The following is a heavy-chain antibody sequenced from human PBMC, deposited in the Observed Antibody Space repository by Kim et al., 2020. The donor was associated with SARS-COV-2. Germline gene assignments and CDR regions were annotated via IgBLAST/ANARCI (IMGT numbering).Heavy chain of an antibody. J-gene: IGHJ4*02. D-gene: IGHD1-26*01. CDR2: T. V-gene: IGHV4-39*07. Sequence: TYYNPSLKSRVTISVDTSKNQFSLKLSSVTAADTAVYYCARDGGSYHFDYWGQGTLVTVSS. CDR3: ARDGGSYHFDY.